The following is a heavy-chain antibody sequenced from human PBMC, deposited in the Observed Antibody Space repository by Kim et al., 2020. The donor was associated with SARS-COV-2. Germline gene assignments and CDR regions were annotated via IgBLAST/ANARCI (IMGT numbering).Heavy chain of an antibody. Sequence: SQTLSLTCAISGDSVSSNSAAWNWIRQSPSRGLEWLGRTYYRSKWYNDYAVSVKSRITINPDTSKNQFSLQLNSVTPEDTAVYYCAREKELIYSGYDGRANNWFDPWGQGTLVTVSS. CDR2: TYYRSKWYN. D-gene: IGHD5-12*01. CDR1: GDSVSSNSAA. V-gene: IGHV6-1*01. J-gene: IGHJ5*02. CDR3: AREKELIYSGYDGRANNWFDP.